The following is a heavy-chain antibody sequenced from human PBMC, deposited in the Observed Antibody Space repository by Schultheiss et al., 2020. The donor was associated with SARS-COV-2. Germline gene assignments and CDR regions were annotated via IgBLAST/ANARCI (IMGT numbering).Heavy chain of an antibody. J-gene: IGHJ4*02. CDR2: ISGSGGST. CDR1: GFTFSSYA. V-gene: IGHV3-23*01. D-gene: IGHD2-21*02. Sequence: GGSLRLSCAASGFTFSSYAMSWVRQAPGKGLEWVSAISGSGGSTYYADSVKGRFTISRDNAKNSLYLQMNSLRAEDTAVYYCAREIGLGAYCGGDCYSGRGFDYWGQGTLVTVSS. CDR3: AREIGLGAYCGGDCYSGRGFDY.